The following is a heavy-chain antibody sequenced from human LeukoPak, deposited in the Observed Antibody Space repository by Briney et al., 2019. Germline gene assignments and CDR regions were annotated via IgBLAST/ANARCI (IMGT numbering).Heavy chain of an antibody. CDR3: ARSTYCGGDCYFRYYYYGMDV. J-gene: IGHJ6*02. D-gene: IGHD2-21*02. V-gene: IGHV4-31*03. CDR1: GGSISSGGYY. Sequence: PSETMSLTCTVSGGSISSGGYYWSWIRQFPGKGLEWIGYIYYSGSTYYNPSLKSRVTISIDTSKNQFSLKLSSVTAADTAVYYCARSTYCGGDCYFRYYYYGMDVWGQGTTVTVSS. CDR2: IYYSGST.